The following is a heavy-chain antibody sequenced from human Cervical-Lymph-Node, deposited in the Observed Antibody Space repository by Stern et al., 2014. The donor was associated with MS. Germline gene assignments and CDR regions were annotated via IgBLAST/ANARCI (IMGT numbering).Heavy chain of an antibody. CDR1: GGSVNSNRYY. J-gene: IGHJ3*01. D-gene: IGHD3/OR15-3a*01. V-gene: IGHV4-39*01. CDR3: GRAGLDDTFDV. CDR2: IYYSGAT. Sequence: VQLVESGPGLVKPSETLSLTCSISGGSVNSNRYYWGWIRQPPGKGLEWIGIIYYSGATFYNPSLKSRVSISMDTSKNQLSLTLSSVTAADTAVYYCGRAGLDDTFDVWGQGTMVTVSS.